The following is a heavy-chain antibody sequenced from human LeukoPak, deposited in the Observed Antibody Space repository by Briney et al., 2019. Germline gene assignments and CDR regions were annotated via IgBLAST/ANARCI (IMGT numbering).Heavy chain of an antibody. D-gene: IGHD4/OR15-4a*01. CDR3: AKYGGAKGGYSYHGMDV. CDR2: IYPAYSHT. CDR1: GYTFTTYW. J-gene: IGHJ6*02. Sequence: GESLKLSCEYSGYTFTTYWISWGGQRPGKGGEWRGIIYPAYSHTIYSPSFQAQVTISAHNSISTAYLQWSSLEASDTAMYYCAKYGGAKGGYSYHGMDVWGQGTAVTVSS. V-gene: IGHV5-51*01.